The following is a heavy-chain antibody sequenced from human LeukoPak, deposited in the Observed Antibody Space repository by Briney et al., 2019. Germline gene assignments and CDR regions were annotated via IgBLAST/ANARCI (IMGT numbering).Heavy chain of an antibody. CDR3: ASVDTAMVDAFDI. D-gene: IGHD5-18*01. V-gene: IGHV4-61*01. CDR1: GGSVSSGSYY. Sequence: PSETLSLTCTVSGGSVSSGSYYWSWIRQPPGKGLEWIGYIYYSGSTNYNPSLKSRFTISVDTSKNQFSLKLSSVTAADTAVYYCASVDTAMVDAFDIWGQGTMVTVSS. CDR2: IYYSGST. J-gene: IGHJ3*02.